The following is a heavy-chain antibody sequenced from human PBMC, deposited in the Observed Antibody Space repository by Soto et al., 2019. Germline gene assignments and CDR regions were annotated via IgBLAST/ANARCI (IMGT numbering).Heavy chain of an antibody. CDR2: VAFDGISK. CDR3: PRHPTSLGDWCTVYYSGIDI. J-gene: IGHJ6*02. V-gene: IGHV3-30-3*01. CDR1: DFPLSNIG. Sequence: GGYLRLSCKASDFPLSNIGAHWIRQSAGNGLAWVALVAFDGISKHYADFAKGWFTISRDNSKNTVYLQTNNLRPEDSGVYICPRHPTSLGDWCTVYYSGIDIWGQGATVTVSS. D-gene: IGHD2-8*02.